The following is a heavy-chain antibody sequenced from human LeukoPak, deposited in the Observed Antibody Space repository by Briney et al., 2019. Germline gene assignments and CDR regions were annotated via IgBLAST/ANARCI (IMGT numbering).Heavy chain of an antibody. D-gene: IGHD3-10*01. J-gene: IGHJ5*02. Sequence: SETLSLTCSVSGDSISTSSYYWGWIRQPPGKGLEWIGYIYYSGSTNYNPSLKSRVTISVDTSKNQFSLKLSSVTAADTAVYYCARTRITMVRGTRNNWFDPWGQGTLVTVSS. CDR2: IYYSGST. V-gene: IGHV4-61*05. CDR1: GDSISTSSYY. CDR3: ARTRITMVRGTRNNWFDP.